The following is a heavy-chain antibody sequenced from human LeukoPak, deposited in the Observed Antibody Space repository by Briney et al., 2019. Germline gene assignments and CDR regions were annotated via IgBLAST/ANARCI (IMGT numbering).Heavy chain of an antibody. D-gene: IGHD2-15*01. J-gene: IGHJ6*03. CDR2: IYYSGST. Sequence: SETLSLTCTVSGGSISGYYWSWIRQPPGKGLEWIGYIYYSGSTNYNPSLKSRVTISVDTSKNQFSLKLSSVTAADTAVYYCARVKGYCSGGSCYSDPYYYYMDVWGKGTTVTVSS. V-gene: IGHV4-59*01. CDR3: ARVKGYCSGGSCYSDPYYYYMDV. CDR1: GGSISGYY.